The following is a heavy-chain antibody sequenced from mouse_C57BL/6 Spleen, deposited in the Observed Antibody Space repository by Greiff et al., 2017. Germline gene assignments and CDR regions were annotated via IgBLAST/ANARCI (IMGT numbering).Heavy chain of an antibody. J-gene: IGHJ3*01. CDR3: ARSSRTWFAY. Sequence: EVQRVESGPELVKPGASVKISCKASGYSFTGYYMNWVKQSPEKSLEWIGEINPSTGGTTYNQKFKAKATLTVDKSSSTAYMQLKSLTSEDSAVYYCARSSRTWFAYWGQGTLVTVSA. CDR2: INPSTGGT. CDR1: GYSFTGYY. V-gene: IGHV1-42*01.